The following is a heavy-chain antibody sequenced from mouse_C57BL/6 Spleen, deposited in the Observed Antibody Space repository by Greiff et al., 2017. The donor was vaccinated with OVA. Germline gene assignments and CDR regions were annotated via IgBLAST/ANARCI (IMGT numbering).Heavy chain of an antibody. Sequence: VQLQQSGPELVKPGDSVKISCKASGYSFTGYFMNWVMQSHGKSLEWIGRINPYNGDTFYNQKFKGKATLTVDKSSSTAHMELRSLTSEDSAVYYCATSLRNVPLDYWGQGTTLTVSS. CDR2: INPYNGDT. J-gene: IGHJ2*01. CDR1: GYSFTGYF. CDR3: ATSLRNVPLDY. D-gene: IGHD1-2*01. V-gene: IGHV1-20*01.